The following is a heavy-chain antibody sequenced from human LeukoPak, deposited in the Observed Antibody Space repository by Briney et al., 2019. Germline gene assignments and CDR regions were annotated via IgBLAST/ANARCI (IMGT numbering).Heavy chain of an antibody. D-gene: IGHD5-12*01. CDR1: GFTFSDLG. V-gene: IGHV3-30*02. Sequence: PGGSLRLSCAASGFTFSDLGMHWVRQTPGKGLEWVAFIRYDGSTRSYADSVKGRFTISRDNAKNTLYLQMSGLRVDDTALYYWAAVDKRVGFDCWGQGTLVTVSS. CDR3: AAVDKRVGFDC. J-gene: IGHJ4*02. CDR2: IRYDGSTR.